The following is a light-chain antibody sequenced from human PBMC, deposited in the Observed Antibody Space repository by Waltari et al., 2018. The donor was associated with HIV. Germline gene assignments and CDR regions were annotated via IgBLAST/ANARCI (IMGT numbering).Light chain of an antibody. CDR1: SSDVGGYDY. CDR2: EVR. J-gene: IGLJ1*01. V-gene: IGLV2-14*01. CDR3: SSYTSSSTGRV. Sequence: QSALTQPASVSGSPGQSITISCTGTSSDVGGYDYVSWYQQHPGKAPKLMIYEVRKRPSGVSNRVSGSKSGNTASPTISGLQAEDESDYYCSSYTSSSTGRVFGTGTKVTVL.